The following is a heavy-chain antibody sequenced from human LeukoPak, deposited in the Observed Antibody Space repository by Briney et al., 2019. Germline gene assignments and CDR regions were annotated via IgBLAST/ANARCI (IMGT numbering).Heavy chain of an antibody. CDR3: VRRGVLWFGELSYYYFDL. D-gene: IGHD3-10*01. J-gene: IGHJ2*01. V-gene: IGHV4-59*01. CDR1: GGSISSYY. Sequence: SETLSLTCTVSGGSISSYYWSWIRQPPGKGLEWIGYIYYSGSTNYNPSLMSRASVSVDTSKNQFSLKLDSLTAADTAVYYCVRRGVLWFGELSYYYFDLWGRGTLVAVSS. CDR2: IYYSGST.